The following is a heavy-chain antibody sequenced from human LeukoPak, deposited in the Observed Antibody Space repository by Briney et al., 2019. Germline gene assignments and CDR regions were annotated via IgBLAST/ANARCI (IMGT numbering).Heavy chain of an antibody. CDR3: ARERRYCSSTSCYKTLDY. Sequence: ASVKVSCKASGYTFTGYYMHWVRQAPGQGLEWMGWINPNSGGTNYAQKFQGRVTMTRDTTISTAYMGLSRLRSDDTAVYYCARERRYCSSTSCYKTLDYWGQGTLVTVSS. D-gene: IGHD2-2*02. J-gene: IGHJ4*02. CDR2: INPNSGGT. CDR1: GYTFTGYY. V-gene: IGHV1-2*02.